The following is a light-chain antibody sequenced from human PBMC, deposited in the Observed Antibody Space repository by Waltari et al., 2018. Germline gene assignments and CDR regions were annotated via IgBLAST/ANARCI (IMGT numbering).Light chain of an antibody. Sequence: QSVLTQPPSASGTPGQRVTIACSGSSSNIGRHYVYWYQQIPGTAPKLLLYRNNQRPLGVPYRFAGSKCGTSASLAIRGLRSEDEADYYCAAWDGSLSGGVFGGGTKLTVL. CDR1: SSNIGRHY. CDR2: RNN. CDR3: AAWDGSLSGGV. J-gene: IGLJ3*02. V-gene: IGLV1-47*01.